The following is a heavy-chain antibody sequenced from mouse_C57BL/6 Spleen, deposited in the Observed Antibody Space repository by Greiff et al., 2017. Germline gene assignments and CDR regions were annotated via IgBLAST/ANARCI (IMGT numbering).Heavy chain of an antibody. D-gene: IGHD1-1*01. CDR2: IYPRSGNT. J-gene: IGHJ4*01. Sequence: QVQLQQSGAELARPGASVKLSCKASGYTFTSYGISWVKQRTGQGLEGIGEIYPRSGNTYYNEKFKGKATRTADKTSSRAYLELRSLTSEDSAVYFYARHYGSSYGAMDYWGQGTSVTVSS. V-gene: IGHV1-81*01. CDR1: GYTFTSYG. CDR3: ARHYGSSYGAMDY.